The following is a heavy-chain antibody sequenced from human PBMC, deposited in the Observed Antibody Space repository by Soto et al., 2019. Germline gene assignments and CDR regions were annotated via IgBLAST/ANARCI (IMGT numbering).Heavy chain of an antibody. CDR1: GLTFSSYG. J-gene: IGHJ6*02. D-gene: IGHD2-8*02. CDR2: ISYDGSNK. V-gene: IGHV3-30*18. Sequence: GSLRLSCAASGLTFSSYGMHWVRQAPGKGLEWVAVISYDGSNKYYADSVKGRFTISRDNSKNTLYLQMNSLRAEDTAVYYCAKEVHTGTYYYYGMDVWGQGTTVTVSS. CDR3: AKEVHTGTYYYYGMDV.